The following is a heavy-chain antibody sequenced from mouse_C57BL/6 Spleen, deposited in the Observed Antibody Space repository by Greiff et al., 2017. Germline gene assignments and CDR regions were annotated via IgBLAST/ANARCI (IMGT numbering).Heavy chain of an antibody. V-gene: IGHV14-3*01. J-gene: IGHJ3*01. Sequence: DVQIEEAGAGRGLPGGSPPWCSPSSFFPLPPPSLHFFKHIPEQFLELIGRIDPANGNTKYAPKFQGKATITADTASNTAYLQLSSLTSEDTAIYYCARWGGNYPYWGQGTLVTVSA. CDR2: IDPANGNT. CDR3: ARWGGNYPY. CDR1: FFPLPPPS. D-gene: IGHD2-1*01.